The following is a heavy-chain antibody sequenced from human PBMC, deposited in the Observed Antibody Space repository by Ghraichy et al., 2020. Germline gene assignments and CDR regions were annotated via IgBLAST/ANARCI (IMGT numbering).Heavy chain of an antibody. Sequence: SETLSLTCTVSGGSISSYYWSWIRQPPGKGLEWIGYIYYTGSTDYNPSLKSRLTISVDTSKNQFSLKLSSVTAADTAVYYCARKGVRFGDFYGMDVWGQGTTVTVSS. CDR3: ARKGVRFGDFYGMDV. CDR2: IYYTGST. D-gene: IGHD3-3*01. CDR1: GGSISSYY. V-gene: IGHV4-59*01. J-gene: IGHJ6*02.